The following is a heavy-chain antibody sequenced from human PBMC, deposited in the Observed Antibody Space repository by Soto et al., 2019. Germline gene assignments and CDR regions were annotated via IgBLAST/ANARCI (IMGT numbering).Heavy chain of an antibody. V-gene: IGHV1-69*13. CDR3: ASNDCSSTSCYLGYGMDV. Sequence: SVKVSCKASGGTFSSYAISWVRQAPGQGLEWMGGIIPIFGTANYAQKFQGRVTINADESTSTAYMELSSLRSEDTAVYYCASNDCSSTSCYLGYGMDVWGQGTTVTVSS. D-gene: IGHD2-2*01. CDR2: IIPIFGTA. CDR1: GGTFSSYA. J-gene: IGHJ6*02.